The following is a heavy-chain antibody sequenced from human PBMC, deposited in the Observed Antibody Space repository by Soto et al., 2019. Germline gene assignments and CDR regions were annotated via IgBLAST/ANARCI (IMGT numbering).Heavy chain of an antibody. CDR1: RGSISSGTNY. V-gene: IGHV4-39*02. J-gene: IGHJ4*02. Sequence: SETLSLTCTVSRGSISSGTNYWAWIRQPPGKGLEWIANIYYSGSTFYNPSLKSRVTISLDTSKNQFSLKLRSVTAADTAVYYCARGGYRIAAAGHLPSDSWGQGTLVTVSS. D-gene: IGHD6-13*01. CDR3: ARGGYRIAAAGHLPSDS. CDR2: IYYSGST.